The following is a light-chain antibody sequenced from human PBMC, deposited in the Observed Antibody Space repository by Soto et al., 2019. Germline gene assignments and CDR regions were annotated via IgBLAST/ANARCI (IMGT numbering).Light chain of an antibody. CDR3: QQYYSYPPLT. CDR2: AAS. J-gene: IGKJ4*01. CDR1: QGISSY. V-gene: IGKV1-8*01. Sequence: IQMTQSPSTLSASTGDRVTITCRASQGISSYLAWYQQKPGKAPKLLIYAASTLQSGVPSRFSGSGSGTDFTLTISCLQSEDFATYYCQQYYSYPPLTFGGGTKVEIK.